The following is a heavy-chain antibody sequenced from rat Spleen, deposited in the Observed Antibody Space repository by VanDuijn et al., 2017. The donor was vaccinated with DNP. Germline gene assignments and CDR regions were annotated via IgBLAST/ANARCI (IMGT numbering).Heavy chain of an antibody. CDR1: GFTFSSFP. Sequence: EVQLVESGGGLVQPGGSMKLSCTASGFTFSSFPMAWVRQTPTKGLEWVATISYDGSSTYYRDSVKGRFTISRDDAKSTLYLQMDSLRSEDTATYFCARHDHYGNYHFYAMDAWGQGTSVTVSS. J-gene: IGHJ4*01. D-gene: IGHD1-12*03. CDR3: ARHDHYGNYHFYAMDA. CDR2: ISYDGSST. V-gene: IGHV5-46*01.